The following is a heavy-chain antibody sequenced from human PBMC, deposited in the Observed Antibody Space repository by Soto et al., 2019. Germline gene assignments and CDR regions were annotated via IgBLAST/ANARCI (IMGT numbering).Heavy chain of an antibody. V-gene: IGHV3-30*18. CDR2: ISYSGSNK. CDR1: GFAFSSFA. J-gene: IGHJ3*02. CDR3: AKDARMAAIEDAFDI. D-gene: IGHD6-19*01. Sequence: QVQLVESGGGVVQPGRSLRLSCAASGFAFSSFAMHWVRQAPGKGLEWVAVISYSGSNKYYTDSVKGRFTISRDNSKNTINLQMNSLRAEDTAMYYCAKDARMAAIEDAFDIWGQGTLVAVSS.